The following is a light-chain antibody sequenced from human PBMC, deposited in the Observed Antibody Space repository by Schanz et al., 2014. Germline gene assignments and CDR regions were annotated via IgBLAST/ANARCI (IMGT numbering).Light chain of an antibody. J-gene: IGKJ4*01. Sequence: DIVMTQSPDSLAVSLGERATINCKSSQSVLYSSNNKNYLAWYQQKPGQPPKLLIYWASTRESGVPARFSGTGSGTDFTLTISSLQAEDVAVYYCQQFYSIPRTFGGGTKVEIK. CDR2: WAS. CDR1: QSVLYSSNNKNY. V-gene: IGKV4-1*01. CDR3: QQFYSIPRT.